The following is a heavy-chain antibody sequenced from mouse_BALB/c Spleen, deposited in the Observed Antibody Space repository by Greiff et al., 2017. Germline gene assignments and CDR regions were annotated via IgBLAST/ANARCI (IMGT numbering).Heavy chain of an antibody. V-gene: IGHV1-9*01. D-gene: IGHD1-1*01. J-gene: IGHJ2*01. CDR1: GYTFSSYW. Sequence: VQLQQSGAELMKPGASVKISCKATGYTFSSYWIEWVKQRPGHGLEWIGEILPGSGSTNYNEKFKGKATFTADTSSNTAYMQLSSLTSEDSAVYYCARGGIITTVVATRDFDYWGQGTTLTVSS. CDR2: ILPGSGST. CDR3: ARGGIITTVVATRDFDY.